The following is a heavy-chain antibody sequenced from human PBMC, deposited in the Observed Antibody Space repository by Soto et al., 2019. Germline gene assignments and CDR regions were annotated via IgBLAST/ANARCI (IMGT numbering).Heavy chain of an antibody. J-gene: IGHJ4*02. Sequence: AGGSLRLSCAASGFTFSSYAMSWVRQAPGKGLEWVSSISGSGGSTYYADSVKGRFTISRDNSKNTLYLQMNSLRAEDTAVYYCAKDPSTPVVTPWWYIDYWGQGILVTVSS. CDR2: ISGSGGST. D-gene: IGHD2-15*01. CDR1: GFTFSSYA. V-gene: IGHV3-23*01. CDR3: AKDPSTPVVTPWWYIDY.